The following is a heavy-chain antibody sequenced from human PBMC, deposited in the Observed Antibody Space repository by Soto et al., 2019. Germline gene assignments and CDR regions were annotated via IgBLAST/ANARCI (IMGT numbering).Heavy chain of an antibody. CDR1: GYTFTGYY. V-gene: IGHV1-2*04. D-gene: IGHD3-10*01. J-gene: IGHJ3*02. Sequence: ASVKVSCKASGYTFTGYYMHWVRQAPGQGLEWMGWINPNSGGTNYAQKFQGWVTMTRDTSISTAYMELSRLRSDDTAVYYCASVTMVRGDDAFDIWGQGTMVTVSS. CDR3: ASVTMVRGDDAFDI. CDR2: INPNSGGT.